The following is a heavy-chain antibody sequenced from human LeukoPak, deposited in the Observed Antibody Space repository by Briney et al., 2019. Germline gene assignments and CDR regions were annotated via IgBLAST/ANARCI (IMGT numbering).Heavy chain of an antibody. J-gene: IGHJ6*02. CDR1: GFTVSSNY. CDR2: IYSGGST. V-gene: IGHV3-66*01. Sequence: GGSLRLSCAASGFTVSSNYMSWVRQAPGKGLEWVSVIYSGGSTYYADSVKGRFTISRDNSKNTLYLQMNSLRAEDTAVYYCARDRCSSGWYRAYYYYYYYGMDVWGQGTTVTVSS. D-gene: IGHD6-19*01. CDR3: ARDRCSSGWYRAYYYYYYYGMDV.